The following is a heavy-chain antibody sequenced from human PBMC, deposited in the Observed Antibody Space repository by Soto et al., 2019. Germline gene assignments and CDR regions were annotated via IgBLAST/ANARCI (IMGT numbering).Heavy chain of an antibody. CDR2: IHYSGST. J-gene: IGHJ4*02. CDR3: ARDTRVAFSYFDN. Sequence: QVQLQESGPGLVKPSQTLFLTCIVSGDSISSGDYYWSWIRQHPGKGLEWIGQIHYSGSTYYNPSLMRRVTISVDTSKNQFSLRLSSVTAADTAVYYCARDTRVAFSYFDNWGQGALVTVSS. V-gene: IGHV4-31*03. CDR1: GDSISSGDYY. D-gene: IGHD2-21*01.